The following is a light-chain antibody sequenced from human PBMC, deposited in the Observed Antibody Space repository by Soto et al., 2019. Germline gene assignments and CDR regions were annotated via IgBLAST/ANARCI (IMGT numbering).Light chain of an antibody. CDR3: QQYQSLT. J-gene: IGKJ4*01. Sequence: EIVLTQSPGTLSLSPGERATLSCRASQRLSSSYLAWYQQKPGQAPGLLIYGASSRATGIPDRFSGSGSGTDFTLAITRLEPEDFAVYYCQQYQSLTFGGGTKV. CDR2: GAS. V-gene: IGKV3-20*01. CDR1: QRLSSSY.